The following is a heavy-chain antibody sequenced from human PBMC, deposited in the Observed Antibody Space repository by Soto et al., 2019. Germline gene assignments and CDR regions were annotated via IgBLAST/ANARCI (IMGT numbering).Heavy chain of an antibody. J-gene: IGHJ3*02. CDR2: TYYRSKWYN. CDR3: ARDREDYDILTGYTERRAFDI. CDR1: GDSVSSNSAA. D-gene: IGHD3-9*01. V-gene: IGHV6-1*01. Sequence: SQTLSLTCAISGDSVSSNSAAWNWIRQSPSSGLEWLGRTYYRSKWYNDYAVSVKSRITINPDTSKNQFSLQLNSVTPEDTAVYYCARDREDYDILTGYTERRAFDIWGQGTMVTVSS.